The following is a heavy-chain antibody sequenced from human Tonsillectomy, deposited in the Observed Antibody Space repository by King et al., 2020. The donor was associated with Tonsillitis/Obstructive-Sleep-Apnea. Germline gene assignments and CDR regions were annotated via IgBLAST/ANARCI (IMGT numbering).Heavy chain of an antibody. CDR2: INPSDGFT. Sequence: QLVQSGAEVKKPGASVKVSCETSGYTFTNYYIHWVRQAPGQGLEWMGIINPSDGFTNYAQKFQGRVTMTSDTSSSTLYMELSSLRSEDTGVYYCARERDGKQQTAGLDVWGQGTPVTVSS. CDR1: GYTFTNYY. CDR3: ARERDGKQQTAGLDV. J-gene: IGHJ6*02. V-gene: IGHV1-46*01. D-gene: IGHD6-13*01.